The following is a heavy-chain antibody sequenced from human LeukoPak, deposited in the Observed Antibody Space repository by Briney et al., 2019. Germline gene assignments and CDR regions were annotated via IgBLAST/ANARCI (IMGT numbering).Heavy chain of an antibody. CDR3: ARLVGATRSGAFDI. V-gene: IGHV3-74*01. J-gene: IGHJ3*02. D-gene: IGHD1-26*01. Sequence: PGGSLRLSCPASRFTFRRYLMLWLRHAPGKGLVWVSRINSDGSSTSYADFVKDRFTISRDIAKNTMYLQMNSLRAEATAVYYCARLVGATRSGAFDIWGQGTMVTVSS. CDR2: INSDGSST. CDR1: RFTFRRYL.